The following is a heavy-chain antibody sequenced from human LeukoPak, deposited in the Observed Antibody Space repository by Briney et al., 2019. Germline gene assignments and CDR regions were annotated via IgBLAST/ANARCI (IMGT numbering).Heavy chain of an antibody. D-gene: IGHD1-14*01. CDR3: ARADWFVGTTQYFDY. V-gene: IGHV1-2*02. CDR2: INPRSGGT. CDR1: GYIFSGYY. J-gene: IGHJ4*02. Sequence: ASVKVSCRASGYIFSGYYIHWVRHAPGQVLECIGGINPRSGGTKYAQRFQGRVTMTRDTSINTAYVDLSSLISDDTAVYYCARADWFVGTTQYFDYWGQGTLVTVTS.